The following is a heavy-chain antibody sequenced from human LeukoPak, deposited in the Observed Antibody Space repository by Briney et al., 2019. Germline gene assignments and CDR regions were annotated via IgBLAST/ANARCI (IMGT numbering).Heavy chain of an antibody. CDR3: ARGYGAFDI. CDR1: GGSLSSYY. CDR2: IYYSGST. J-gene: IGHJ3*02. Sequence: SETLSLTCTVSGGSLSSYYWSWIRQPPGKGLEWIGYIYYSGSTNYNPSLKSRATISVDTSKNQFSLKLSSVTAADTAVYYCARGYGAFDIWGQGTMVAVSS. V-gene: IGHV4-59*01. D-gene: IGHD1-1*01.